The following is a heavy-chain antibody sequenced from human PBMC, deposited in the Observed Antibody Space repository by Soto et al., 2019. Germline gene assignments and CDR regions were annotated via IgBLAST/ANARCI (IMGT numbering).Heavy chain of an antibody. Sequence: SETLSLTCTVSGGSISVTSYYWGWIRQPPGKGLEWIGSVYYTGSTHYNPSLKSRVTISIDTSKNQFSLNLISVTAADTAVYYCARRRGCSGVGCYYSGYVWFDXWGQGTQVTVSS. CDR1: GGSISVTSYY. D-gene: IGHD2-15*01. CDR2: VYYTGST. V-gene: IGHV4-39*01. J-gene: IGHJ5*02. CDR3: ARRRGCSGVGCYYSGYVWFDX.